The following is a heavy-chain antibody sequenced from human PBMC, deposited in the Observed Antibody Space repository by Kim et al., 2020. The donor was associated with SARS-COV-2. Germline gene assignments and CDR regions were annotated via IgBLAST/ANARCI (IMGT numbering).Heavy chain of an antibody. D-gene: IGHD2-2*01. CDR2: IYTSGST. CDR1: GGSISSYY. Sequence: SETLSLTCTVSGGSISSYYWSWIRQPAGKGLEWIGRIYTSGSTNYNPSLKSRVTMSVDTSKNQFSLKLSSVTAADTAVYYCARGPLGYCSSTSCYLLDYWGQGTLVTVSS. CDR3: ARGPLGYCSSTSCYLLDY. J-gene: IGHJ4*02. V-gene: IGHV4-4*07.